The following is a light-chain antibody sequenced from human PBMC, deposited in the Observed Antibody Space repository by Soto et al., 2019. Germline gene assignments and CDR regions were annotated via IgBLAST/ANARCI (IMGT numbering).Light chain of an antibody. Sequence: DLQMTQSPSSLSTSVGDRVTITCRASQSITSYLNWYQKKPGKAPKLLIYAASSLQRGVPSRFSGSGSETDFSLTISGLQPDDFATYYCQQSYTTPYTFGQGTKLEIK. V-gene: IGKV1-39*01. CDR3: QQSYTTPYT. J-gene: IGKJ2*01. CDR1: QSITSY. CDR2: AAS.